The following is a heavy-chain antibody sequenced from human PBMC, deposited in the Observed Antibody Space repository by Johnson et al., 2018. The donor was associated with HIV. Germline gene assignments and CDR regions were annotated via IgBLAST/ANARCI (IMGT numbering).Heavy chain of an antibody. CDR2: ISYDGSNK. J-gene: IGHJ3*02. CDR3: ARDYGDYAHDAFDI. Sequence: QMQLVESGGGVVQHGRSLRLSCAASGFTFSSYAMHWVRQAPGKGLEWVAVISYDGSNKYYADSVKGRFTISRDNSKHTLYLQMNSLRAEDTAVYYCARDYGDYAHDAFDIWGQGTMVTVSS. CDR1: GFTFSSYA. D-gene: IGHD4-17*01. V-gene: IGHV3-30*04.